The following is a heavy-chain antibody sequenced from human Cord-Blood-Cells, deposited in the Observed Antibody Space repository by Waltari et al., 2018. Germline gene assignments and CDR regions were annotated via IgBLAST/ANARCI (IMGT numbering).Heavy chain of an antibody. CDR3: AREVASVGAFDY. Sequence: QVQLVESGGGVVQPGRSLRLSCAASGFTFISYAMHWVRQAPGKGLEWVAVISYDGSNKYYADSVKGRFTISRDNSKNTLYLQMNSLRAEDTAVYYCAREVASVGAFDYWGQGTLVTVSS. J-gene: IGHJ4*02. V-gene: IGHV3-30*04. CDR2: ISYDGSNK. CDR1: GFTFISYA. D-gene: IGHD3-16*01.